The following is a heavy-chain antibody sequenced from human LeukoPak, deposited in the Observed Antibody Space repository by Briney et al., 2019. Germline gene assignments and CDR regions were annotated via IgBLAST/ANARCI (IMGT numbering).Heavy chain of an antibody. CDR1: GGSISSYY. CDR2: IYTSGST. J-gene: IGHJ5*02. CDR3: ARGIGVRRVVVAAKRYWFDP. Sequence: SETLSLTCTVSGGSISSYYWSWIRQPPGKGLEWIGYIYTSGSTNYNPSLKSRVTISVDTSKNQFSLKLSSVTAADTAVYYCARGIGVRRVVVAAKRYWFDPWGQGTLVTVSS. D-gene: IGHD2-15*01. V-gene: IGHV4-4*09.